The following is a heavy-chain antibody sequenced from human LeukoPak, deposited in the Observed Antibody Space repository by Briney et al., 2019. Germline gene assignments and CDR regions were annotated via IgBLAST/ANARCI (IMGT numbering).Heavy chain of an antibody. D-gene: IGHD1-14*01. CDR3: AKGPGETTKTFDY. CDR1: GFTFSSYG. Sequence: GGSLRLSCAASGFTFSSYGMHWVRQAPGKGLEWVAFIRYDGSNKYYADSAKGRFTISRDNSKNTLYLQMNSLRAEDTAVYYCAKGPGETTKTFDYWGQGTLVTVSS. J-gene: IGHJ4*02. CDR2: IRYDGSNK. V-gene: IGHV3-30*02.